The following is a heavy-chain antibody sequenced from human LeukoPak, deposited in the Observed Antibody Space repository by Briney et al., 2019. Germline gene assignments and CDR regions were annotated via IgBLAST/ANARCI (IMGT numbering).Heavy chain of an antibody. CDR3: TRHGEGYCSGGSCTGDDAFDI. Sequence: GGSLKLSCAASGFTFSGSAMHWVRQASGKGLEWVCRIRSKANSYATAYAASVKGRFTISRDDSKNTAYLQMNSLKTEDTAVYYCTRHGEGYCSGGSCTGDDAFDIWGQGTMVTVSS. CDR1: GFTFSGSA. J-gene: IGHJ3*02. V-gene: IGHV3-73*01. D-gene: IGHD2-15*01. CDR2: IRSKANSYAT.